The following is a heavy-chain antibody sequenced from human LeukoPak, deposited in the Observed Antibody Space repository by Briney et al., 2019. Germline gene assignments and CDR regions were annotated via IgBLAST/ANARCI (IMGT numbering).Heavy chain of an antibody. J-gene: IGHJ4*02. CDR1: GFIFSSYA. CDR2: IWYDGSNK. D-gene: IGHD2-2*01. V-gene: IGHV3-33*01. Sequence: GGSLRLSCAASGFIFSSYAMHWVRQAPGKGLEWVAVIWYDGSNKYYADSVKGRFTISRDNSKNTLYLQMNSLRVEDTAVYYCASHPLGYCSSTSCSKDYWGQGTLVTVSS. CDR3: ASHPLGYCSSTSCSKDY.